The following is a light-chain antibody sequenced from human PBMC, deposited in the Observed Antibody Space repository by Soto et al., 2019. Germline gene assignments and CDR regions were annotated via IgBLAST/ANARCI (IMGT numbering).Light chain of an antibody. J-gene: IGLJ3*02. CDR2: GNS. CDR3: QSYDSSLTGWV. CDR1: SSNIGAGYD. Sequence: QSVLTQAPSVSGAPGQRVTISCTGSSSNIGAGYDVHWYQQLPGTAPKLLIYGNSNRPSGVPDRFSGSKSGTSASLAITGLQGDDEADYYCQSYDSSLTGWVFGGGTQLTVL. V-gene: IGLV1-40*01.